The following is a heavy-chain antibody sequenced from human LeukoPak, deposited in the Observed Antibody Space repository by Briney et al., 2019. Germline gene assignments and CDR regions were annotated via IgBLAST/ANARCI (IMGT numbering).Heavy chain of an antibody. CDR2: ILGGGDTT. J-gene: IGHJ4*02. CDR3: AKDLVSQRGVGSSEKVDY. D-gene: IGHD3-10*01. CDR1: GFTFNYYA. Sequence: GGSLRLSCAASGFTFNYYAMNWVRQAPGKGLEWVSAILGGGDTTSYADSVKGRFTISRDNSKNTLYLQMNSLRAEDPAVYYCAKDLVSQRGVGSSEKVDYWGQGTLVTVSS. V-gene: IGHV3-23*01.